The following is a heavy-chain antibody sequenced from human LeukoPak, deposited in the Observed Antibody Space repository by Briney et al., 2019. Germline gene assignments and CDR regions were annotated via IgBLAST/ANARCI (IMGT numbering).Heavy chain of an antibody. CDR3: ARGGYDILTGYYTGEYFQH. V-gene: IGHV1-8*01. CDR1: GYTFTSYD. D-gene: IGHD3-9*01. CDR2: MNPNSGNT. J-gene: IGHJ1*01. Sequence: ASVKVSCKASGYTFTSYDINWVRQATGQGLEWMGWMNPNSGNTGYAQKFQGRVTMTRNTSISTAYMELSSLRSEDTAVYYCARGGYDILTGYYTGEYFQHWGQGTLVTVSS.